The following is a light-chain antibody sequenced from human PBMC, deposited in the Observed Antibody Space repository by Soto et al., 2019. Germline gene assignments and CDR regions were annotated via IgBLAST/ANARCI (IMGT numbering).Light chain of an antibody. CDR2: GAS. V-gene: IGKV3-15*01. Sequence: VMTQSPVTLSVSPGERATLSCRAIQSVRTTLAWYQHKPGQAPRFLIYGASTRATGIPARFSGSGSGTEFTLTISSLQSEDSAVYYCQQYNDLVTFGGGTKVEIK. CDR1: QSVRTT. J-gene: IGKJ4*01. CDR3: QQYNDLVT.